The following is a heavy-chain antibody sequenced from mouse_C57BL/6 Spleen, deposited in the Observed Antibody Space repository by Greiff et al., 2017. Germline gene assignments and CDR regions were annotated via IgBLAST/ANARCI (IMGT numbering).Heavy chain of an antibody. V-gene: IGHV1-85*01. CDR1: GYTFTSYD. Sequence: VKLQESGPELVKPGASVKLSCKASGYTFTSYDINWVKQRPGQGLEWIGWIYPRDGSTKYNEKFKGKATLTVDTSSSTAYMELHSLTSEDSAVYFCARGSSRGYFDYWGQGTTLTVSS. CDR3: ARGSSRGYFDY. J-gene: IGHJ2*01. CDR2: IYPRDGST.